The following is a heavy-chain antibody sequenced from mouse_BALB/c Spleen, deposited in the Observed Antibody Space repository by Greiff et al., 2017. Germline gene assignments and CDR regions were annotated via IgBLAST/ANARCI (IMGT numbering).Heavy chain of an antibody. J-gene: IGHJ2*01. CDR3: ARFPSLWPLDY. CDR1: GYTFSSYW. D-gene: IGHD1-1*02. V-gene: IGHV1-9*01. Sequence: QVQLKESGAELMKPGASVKISCKATGYTFSSYWIEWVKQRPGHGLEWIGEILPGSGSTNYNEKFKGKATFTADTSSNTAYMQLSSLTSEDSAVYYWARFPSLWPLDYWGQGTTLTVSS. CDR2: ILPGSGST.